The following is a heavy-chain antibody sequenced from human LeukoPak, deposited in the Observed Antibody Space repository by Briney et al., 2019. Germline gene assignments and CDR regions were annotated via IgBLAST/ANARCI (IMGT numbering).Heavy chain of an antibody. V-gene: IGHV3-13*01. Sequence: GGSLRLSCAASGFTFSNYDMHWVRQATGKGLEWVSGIGTAGDIYYPGSVKGRFTISRENAKNSLYLQMNSLRAEDTAVYYCARDGVAELMSALDYWGQGILVTVSS. J-gene: IGHJ4*02. D-gene: IGHD1-26*01. CDR3: ARDGVAELMSALDY. CDR2: IGTAGDI. CDR1: GFTFSNYD.